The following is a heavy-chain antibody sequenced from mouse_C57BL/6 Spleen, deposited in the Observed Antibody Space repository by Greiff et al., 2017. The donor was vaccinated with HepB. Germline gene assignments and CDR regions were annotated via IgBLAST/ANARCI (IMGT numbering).Heavy chain of an antibody. Sequence: QVHVKQSGPELVKPGASVKISCKASGYAFSSSWMNWVKQRPGKGLEWIGRIYPGDGDTNYNGKFKGKATLTADKSSSTAYMQLSSLTSEDSAVYFCAGIYYGSSYDYFDYWGQGTTLTVSS. CDR2: IYPGDGDT. V-gene: IGHV1-82*01. D-gene: IGHD1-1*01. J-gene: IGHJ2*01. CDR1: GYAFSSSW. CDR3: AGIYYGSSYDYFDY.